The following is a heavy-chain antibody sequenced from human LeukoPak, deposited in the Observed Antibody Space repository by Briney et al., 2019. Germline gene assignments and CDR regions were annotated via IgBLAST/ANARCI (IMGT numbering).Heavy chain of an antibody. CDR2: IYYSGST. V-gene: IGHV4-31*03. CDR3: ARGGGWPLTLL. Sequence: SETLSLTCTVSGGSISSGGYSWSWIRQHPGKGLEWIGYIYYSGSTYYNPSLKSRVTISVDTSKNQFSLKLSSVTAADTAVYYCARGGGWPLTLLWSQGTLVAVSS. D-gene: IGHD2-15*01. CDR1: GGSISSGGYS. J-gene: IGHJ4*02.